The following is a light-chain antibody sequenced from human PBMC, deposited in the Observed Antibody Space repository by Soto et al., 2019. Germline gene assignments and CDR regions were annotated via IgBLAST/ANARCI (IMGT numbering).Light chain of an antibody. V-gene: IGKV1-39*01. Sequence: DIQVTQSPSSLSASVGDRVNITCRASQSINGYLSWYQHKSGRAPKLLIYAASSLHSGVPSRFSGSESGTDFTLTISSLQPEDFATYYCQQSFSIPFTFGPGTKVDIK. J-gene: IGKJ3*01. CDR3: QQSFSIPFT. CDR2: AAS. CDR1: QSINGY.